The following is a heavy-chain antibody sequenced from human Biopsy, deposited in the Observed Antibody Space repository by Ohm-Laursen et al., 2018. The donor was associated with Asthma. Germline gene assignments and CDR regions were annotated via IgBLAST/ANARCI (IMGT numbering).Heavy chain of an antibody. Sequence: SLRLSCAASGFNFTTYAIAWIRQAPGRGLEWISAISGSGRSAYYADSVKGRFTFSRGNSQNTLSLEMNSLRVEDTAVYYCARDLRSDNWNPWGMDVWGLGTTVTVAS. CDR3: ARDLRSDNWNPWGMDV. CDR2: ISGSGRSA. CDR1: GFNFTTYA. V-gene: IGHV3-23*01. J-gene: IGHJ6*02. D-gene: IGHD1-20*01.